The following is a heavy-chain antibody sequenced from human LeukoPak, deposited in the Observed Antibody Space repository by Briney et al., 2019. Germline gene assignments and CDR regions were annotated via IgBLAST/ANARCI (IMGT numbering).Heavy chain of an antibody. CDR1: GFTFSSYA. CDR3: AKGSAYGDYGNDAFDI. D-gene: IGHD4-17*01. CDR2: ISGSGGST. Sequence: PGGSLRLSCAASGFTFSSYAMSWVRQAPGKGLEWVSAISGSGGSTYYADSVKGRFTISRDNSKNTLYLQMNSLRAEDTAVYYCAKGSAYGDYGNDAFDIWGQGTMVTVSS. V-gene: IGHV3-23*01. J-gene: IGHJ3*02.